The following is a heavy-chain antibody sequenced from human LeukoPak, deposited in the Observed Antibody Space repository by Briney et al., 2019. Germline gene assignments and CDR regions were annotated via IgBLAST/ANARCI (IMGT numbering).Heavy chain of an antibody. CDR3: ARSRRVPAAMRHYCYMDV. Sequence: SETLSLTCTVSGGSISSYYWSWIRQPAGKGLEWIGRIYTSGSTNYNPSLKSRVTMSVDTSKNQFSLKLSSVTAADTAVYYCARSRRVPAAMRHYCYMDVWGKGTTVTVSS. J-gene: IGHJ6*03. V-gene: IGHV4-4*07. CDR1: GGSISSYY. CDR2: IYTSGST. D-gene: IGHD2-2*01.